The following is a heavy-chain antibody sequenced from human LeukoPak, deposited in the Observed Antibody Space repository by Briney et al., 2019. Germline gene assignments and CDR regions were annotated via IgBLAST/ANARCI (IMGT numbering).Heavy chain of an antibody. CDR1: GGSFSGYY. J-gene: IGHJ4*02. CDR3: AREVGVTTPHYFDY. D-gene: IGHD4-17*01. V-gene: IGHV4-34*01. Sequence: SETLSLTCAVYGGSFSGYYWSWIRQPPGKGLEWIGEINHSGSTNYNPSLKSRVTISVDTSKNQFSLKLSSVTAADTAVYYCAREVGVTTPHYFDYWGQGTLVTVSS. CDR2: INHSGST.